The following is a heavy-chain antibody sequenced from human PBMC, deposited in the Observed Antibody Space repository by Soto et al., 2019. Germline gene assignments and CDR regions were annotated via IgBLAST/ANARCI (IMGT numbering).Heavy chain of an antibody. CDR3: ARDPKTSGGQHWAFNYFDS. J-gene: IGHJ4*02. D-gene: IGHD7-27*01. Sequence: GGSLKLSCAASGFSFSISPMHWVRQAPGKGPEWVALISYDGTNKFYADSVKGRFTISRDNSKSTLYLQVDSLRPEDAAVYYCARDPKTSGGQHWAFNYFDSWGQGTLVTVSS. CDR1: GFSFSISP. V-gene: IGHV3-30-3*01. CDR2: ISYDGTNK.